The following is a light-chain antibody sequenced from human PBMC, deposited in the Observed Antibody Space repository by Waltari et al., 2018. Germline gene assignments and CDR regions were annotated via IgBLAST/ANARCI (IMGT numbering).Light chain of an antibody. CDR1: QSVSNY. V-gene: IGKV3-11*01. CDR3: QQRGNWPWT. J-gene: IGKJ1*01. CDR2: DAS. Sequence: EIVLTQSPATLSLSPGERATLSCWASQSVSNYLAWYQQKPGQAPRLLIYDASNRATGIPARFSGSGSGTDFTLTISSLEPEDFAVYYCQQRGNWPWTVGQGTKVEIK.